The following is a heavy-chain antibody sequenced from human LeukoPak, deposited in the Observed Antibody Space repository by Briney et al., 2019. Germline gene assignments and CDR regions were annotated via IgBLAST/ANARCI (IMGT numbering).Heavy chain of an antibody. V-gene: IGHV3-73*01. J-gene: IGHJ4*02. Sequence: GGSLRLSCAASGFDFRGFYMHWVRQASGRGLEWVGLIRSKPSSYTTVYAASVKGRFTISRDDSKNTAYLQMNSLKAEDTAVYYCIRQECSGGSCSYVDYWGQGTLVTVSS. CDR3: IRQECSGGSCSYVDY. CDR1: GFDFRGFY. D-gene: IGHD2-15*01. CDR2: IRSKPSSYTT.